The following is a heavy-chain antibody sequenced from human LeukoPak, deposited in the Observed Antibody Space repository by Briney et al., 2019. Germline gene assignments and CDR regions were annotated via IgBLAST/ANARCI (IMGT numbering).Heavy chain of an antibody. CDR3: ARAARQQLADY. V-gene: IGHV4-61*01. D-gene: IGHD6-13*01. Sequence: SQTLSLTCTVSGGSISSGSYYWSWIRQPPGKGLEWIGYIYYSGSTNYNPSLKSRVTISVDTSKNQFSLKLSSVTAADTAVYYCARAARQQLADYWGQGTLVTVSS. CDR1: GGSISSGSYY. CDR2: IYYSGST. J-gene: IGHJ4*02.